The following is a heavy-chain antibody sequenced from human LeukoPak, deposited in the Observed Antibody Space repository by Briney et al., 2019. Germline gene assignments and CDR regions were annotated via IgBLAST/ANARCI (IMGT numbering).Heavy chain of an antibody. CDR3: RRSMILVVDAFHI. CDR1: GFTFSSYS. V-gene: IGHV3-7*01. J-gene: IGHJ3*02. D-gene: IGHD3-22*01. Sequence: PGGSLRLSCAASGFTFSSYSMNWVRQAPGKGLEWVANIKQDGSEKYYVDSVKGRFTISRENAKNSLYVQMNSLRAEDTAVYYCRRSMILVVDAFHIWGQGTMVTVPS. CDR2: IKQDGSEK.